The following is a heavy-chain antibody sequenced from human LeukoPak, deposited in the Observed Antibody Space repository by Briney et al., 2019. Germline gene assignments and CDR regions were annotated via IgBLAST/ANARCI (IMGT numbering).Heavy chain of an antibody. D-gene: IGHD5-24*01. CDR2: MNPNSGNT. J-gene: IGHJ2*01. CDR1: GYTFTSYD. CDR3: VRARDEWYFDL. V-gene: IGHV1-8*01. Sequence: DSVKVSCKASGYTFTSYDINWVRQATGQGLEWMGWMNPNSGNTGYAQKFQGRVTMTRDTSTSTVYMELSSLRSEDTAVYYCVRARDEWYFDLWGRGTLVTVSS.